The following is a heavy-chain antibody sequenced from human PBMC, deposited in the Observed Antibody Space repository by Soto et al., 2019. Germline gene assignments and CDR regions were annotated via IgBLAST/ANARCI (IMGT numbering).Heavy chain of an antibody. CDR2: IYYSGGT. CDR1: GGSISRGGYY. J-gene: IGHJ6*03. D-gene: IGHD5-12*01. CDR3: ARKDSGYADYMDV. V-gene: IGHV4-31*03. Sequence: SETLSLTCTVSGGSISRGGYYWSWIRQHPGKGLEWIEYIYYSGGTYYNPSLKSRVTISVDTSENQFSLRLSSVTAADTAVYYCARKDSGYADYMDVWGKGTTVTVSS.